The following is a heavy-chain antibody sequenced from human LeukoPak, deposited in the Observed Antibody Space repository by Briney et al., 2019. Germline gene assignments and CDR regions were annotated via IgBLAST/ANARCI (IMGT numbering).Heavy chain of an antibody. CDR2: ISAYNGNT. CDR3: ARVGRRLKYYYDSSGIGYFDY. CDR1: GYTFTSYG. V-gene: IGHV1-18*01. D-gene: IGHD3-22*01. J-gene: IGHJ4*02. Sequence: ASVKVSCKASGYTFTSYGISWVRQAPGQGLEWMGWISAYNGNTNYAQKLQGRVTMTTDTSTSTAYMELRSLRSDDTAVYYCARVGRRLKYYYDSSGIGYFDYWGQETLVTVSS.